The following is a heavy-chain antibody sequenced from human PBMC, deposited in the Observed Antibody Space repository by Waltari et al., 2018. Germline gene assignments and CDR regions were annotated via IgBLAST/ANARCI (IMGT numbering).Heavy chain of an antibody. CDR3: AREGRAGVGTAY. CDR1: GGSLSGYF. Sequence: QVHLQQWGAGLLKPSETLSLTCAVSGGSLSGYFWTWFRQPPVMGPEWLGEINPSGNTNYTPSFRSRIPMSVHTPKNPFSLRLTSVTVADTAMYFCAREGRAGVGTAYWSQGTLVTVSS. CDR2: INPSGNT. V-gene: IGHV4-34*02. D-gene: IGHD1-26*01. J-gene: IGHJ4*02.